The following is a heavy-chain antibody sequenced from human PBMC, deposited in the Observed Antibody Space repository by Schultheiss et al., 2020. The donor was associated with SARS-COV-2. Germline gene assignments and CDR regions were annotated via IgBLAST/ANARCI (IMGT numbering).Heavy chain of an antibody. V-gene: IGHV4-34*01. CDR3: ARVPYGDPYWYFDL. D-gene: IGHD4-17*01. Sequence: SETLSLTCAVYGGSFSDYYWSWIRQPPGKGLEWIGEINHSGSTNYNPSLKSRVTISVDTSKNQFSLKLSSVTAADTAVYYCARVPYGDPYWYFDLWGRGTLVTVSS. J-gene: IGHJ2*01. CDR2: INHSGST. CDR1: GGSFSDYY.